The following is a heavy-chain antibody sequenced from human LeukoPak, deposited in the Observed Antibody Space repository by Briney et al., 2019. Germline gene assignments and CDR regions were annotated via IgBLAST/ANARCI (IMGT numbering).Heavy chain of an antibody. Sequence: PSETLSLTCTVSGGSISGYYWSWIRQPPGKGLEWIGYIYYSGSTNYNPSLKSRVTISVDTSKNQFSLKLSSVTAADTGVYYCARAQFVEYYFDYWGQGTLVTVSS. J-gene: IGHJ4*02. CDR1: GGSISGYY. V-gene: IGHV4-59*01. CDR3: ARAQFVEYYFDY. CDR2: IYYSGST. D-gene: IGHD2/OR15-2a*01.